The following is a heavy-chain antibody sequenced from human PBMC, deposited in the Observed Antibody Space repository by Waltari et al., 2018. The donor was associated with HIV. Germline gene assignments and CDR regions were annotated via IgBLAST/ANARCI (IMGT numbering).Heavy chain of an antibody. CDR3: ATQGYGEFEY. CDR2: IKQDGSEK. CDR1: EFTFRLYW. J-gene: IGHJ4*02. Sequence: EMQLVESGGDLVQPGGSLRLSCAASEFTFRLYWMSWVRQAPGKGLEWVGNIKQDGSEKYYADSVRGRFTISRDNTKNSLFLQMNTLGVDDTAIYYCATQGYGEFEYWGQGSLVTVSS. V-gene: IGHV3-7*03. D-gene: IGHD4-17*01.